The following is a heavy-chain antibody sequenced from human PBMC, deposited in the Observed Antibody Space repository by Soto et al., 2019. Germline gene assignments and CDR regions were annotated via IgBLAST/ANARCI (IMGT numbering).Heavy chain of an antibody. CDR1: GGTFSSYT. Sequence: QVQLVQSGAAVKKPGSSVKVSCKASGGTFSSYTISWVRQAPGQGLEWMGRIIPILGIANYAQKFQGRVTITADKSTSTAYMELSSLRSEDTAVYYCARVTGYSSGWYGMDVWGQGTTVTVSS. CDR3: ARVTGYSSGWYGMDV. D-gene: IGHD6-19*01. J-gene: IGHJ6*02. CDR2: IIPILGIA. V-gene: IGHV1-69*02.